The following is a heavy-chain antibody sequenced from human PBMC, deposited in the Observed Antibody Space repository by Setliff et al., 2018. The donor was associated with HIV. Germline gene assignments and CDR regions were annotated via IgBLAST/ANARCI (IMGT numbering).Heavy chain of an antibody. Sequence: SETLSLTCAVYGRSFSGYYWNWIRQSPGKGLEWIGEINHSGGTNYNPSLKSRVTMSIDTSKNQFSLNVSSVTAAYTAVYYCARGWGHDGFDFWGQGTMVTVSS. CDR1: GRSFSGYY. J-gene: IGHJ3*01. CDR3: ARGWGHDGFDF. D-gene: IGHD7-27*01. CDR2: INHSGGT. V-gene: IGHV4-34*01.